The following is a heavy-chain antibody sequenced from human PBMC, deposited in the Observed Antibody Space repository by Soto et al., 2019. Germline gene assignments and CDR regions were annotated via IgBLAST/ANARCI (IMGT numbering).Heavy chain of an antibody. J-gene: IGHJ3*01. CDR2: VIPSFATA. D-gene: IGHD5-18*01. Sequence: QVQLVQSGAEVKKPGSSVKVSCKASGGTFSSYTITWVRQAPGQGLEWMGGVIPSFATANYAGKVRGRVTVAADDPPSAANRELGRLRSEDTAVYYWATTAGMDTMGASDLWGQGTMVTVSS. V-gene: IGHV1-69*12. CDR1: GGTFSSYT. CDR3: ATTAGMDTMGASDL.